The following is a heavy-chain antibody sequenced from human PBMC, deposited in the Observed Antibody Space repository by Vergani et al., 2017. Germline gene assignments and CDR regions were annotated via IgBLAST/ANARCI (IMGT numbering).Heavy chain of an antibody. CDR3: AKLAGTTSSYYYYMDV. J-gene: IGHJ6*03. CDR1: GFTFSSYG. Sequence: QVQLVESGGGVVQPGRSLRLSCAASGFTFSSYGMHWVRQAPGKGLEWVAVISYDGSNKYYADSVKGRFTISRDNSKNTLYLQMNSLRAEDTAVYYCAKLAGTTSSYYYYMDVWGKGTTVTVSS. CDR2: ISYDGSNK. D-gene: IGHD1-1*01. V-gene: IGHV3-30*18.